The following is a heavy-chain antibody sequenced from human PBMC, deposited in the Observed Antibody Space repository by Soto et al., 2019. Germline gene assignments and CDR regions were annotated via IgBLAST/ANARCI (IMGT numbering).Heavy chain of an antibody. V-gene: IGHV3-23*01. CDR2: ISGSGDST. CDR3: AKVASSGRGDY. J-gene: IGHJ4*02. CDR1: GFTFSSYA. D-gene: IGHD6-25*01. Sequence: EVQLLESGGGLVQPGGSLRLSCAASGFTFSSYAMSWVRQAPGKGLELFSAISGSGDSTYYEDAVKGRFTISRDNSKNTQYLQMNSLRAEDTAVYYCAKVASSGRGDYWGQGTLVTVSS.